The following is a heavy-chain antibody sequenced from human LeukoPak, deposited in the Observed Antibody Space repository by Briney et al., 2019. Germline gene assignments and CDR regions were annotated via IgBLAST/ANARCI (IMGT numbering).Heavy chain of an antibody. D-gene: IGHD6-13*01. CDR3: ARDPSSSWIPFDY. Sequence: GGSLRLSCAVSGFTFSKYSMNWVRQAPGKGLEWVSHISSTSSNIYYADSVKGRFTISRDNAKNSVYLQMNSLRAEDTAVYYCARDPSSSWIPFDYWGQGTLVTVSS. V-gene: IGHV3-48*01. CDR2: ISSTSSNI. CDR1: GFTFSKYS. J-gene: IGHJ4*02.